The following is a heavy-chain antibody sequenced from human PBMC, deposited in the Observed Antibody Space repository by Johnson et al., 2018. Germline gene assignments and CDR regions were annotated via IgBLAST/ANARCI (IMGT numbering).Heavy chain of an antibody. CDR2: ISRSTTFI. J-gene: IGHJ3*02. D-gene: IGHD3-10*01. Sequence: VQLVQSGGGLVQPGGSLRLSCAASGFTLSSPGMNWVRQAPGKGLEWISYISRSTTFIFYADSVKGRFTISRDDAENSLFLQMNSLRAEDTAVFYCGGDRGYAFDIWGQGTMVTVSS. V-gene: IGHV3-48*01. CDR3: GGDRGYAFDI. CDR1: GFTLSSPG.